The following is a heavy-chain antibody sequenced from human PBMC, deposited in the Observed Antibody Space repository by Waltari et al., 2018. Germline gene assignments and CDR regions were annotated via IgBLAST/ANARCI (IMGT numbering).Heavy chain of an antibody. Sequence: QVQLQESGPGLVKPSQTLSLTCTVSGGSISSFHWTWIRQPAGKGLEWIGRINSDGSTSYDPSFNSRVTISVDTSKNQFSLNLSFVTASDAAVYYCARRPLSSPEEWGQGTLVIVSS. CDR1: GGSISSFH. J-gene: IGHJ4*02. CDR2: INSDGST. V-gene: IGHV4-61*02. D-gene: IGHD6-19*01. CDR3: ARRPLSSPEE.